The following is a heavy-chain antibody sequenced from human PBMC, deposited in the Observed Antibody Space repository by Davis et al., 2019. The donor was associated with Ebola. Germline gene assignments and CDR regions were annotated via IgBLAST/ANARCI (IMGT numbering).Heavy chain of an antibody. CDR1: GYTFTGYY. Sequence: AASVTVSCTASGYTFTGYYMHWVRQAPGQGLEWMGWINPNSGGTNYAQKFQGWVTMTRDTSISTAYMELSRLRSDDTAVYYCARYSSGWFNGMDVWGQGTTVTVSS. CDR3: ARYSSGWFNGMDV. V-gene: IGHV1-2*04. D-gene: IGHD6-19*01. J-gene: IGHJ6*02. CDR2: INPNSGGT.